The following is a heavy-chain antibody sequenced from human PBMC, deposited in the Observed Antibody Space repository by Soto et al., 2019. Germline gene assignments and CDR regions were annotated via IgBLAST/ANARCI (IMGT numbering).Heavy chain of an antibody. D-gene: IGHD2-15*01. CDR1: GFTFSNYA. Sequence: EVQLLESGGALVQPGGSLRLSCAASGFTFSNYALSWVRQAPGKGLEWVSAISASGGTTYYADSVKGRFTVSRDNSKNTVYLQMNRRRAEDTAVYYCAKDSCSGLSCYLEYWGQGNLVTVSS. J-gene: IGHJ4*02. V-gene: IGHV3-23*01. CDR3: AKDSCSGLSCYLEY. CDR2: ISASGGTT.